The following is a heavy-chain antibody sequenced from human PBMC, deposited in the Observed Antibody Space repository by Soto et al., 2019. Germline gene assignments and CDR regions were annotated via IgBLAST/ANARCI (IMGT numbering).Heavy chain of an antibody. V-gene: IGHV4-39*01. CDR3: ARHDLGGSSWYMYYYYGMDV. Sequence: QLQLQESGPGLVKPSETLSLTCTVSGGSISSSSYYWGWIRQPPGKGLGWIGSIYYSGSTYYNQSLKSRVTLSVDTSKNPFSLKLSSVTAADTAVYYCARHDLGGSSWYMYYYYGMDVWGQGTTVTVSS. CDR2: IYYSGST. D-gene: IGHD6-13*01. J-gene: IGHJ6*02. CDR1: GGSISSSSYY.